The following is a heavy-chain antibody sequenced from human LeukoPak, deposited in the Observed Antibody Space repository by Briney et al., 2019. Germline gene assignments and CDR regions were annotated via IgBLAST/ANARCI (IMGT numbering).Heavy chain of an antibody. CDR3: ARGYYDSSGYSVFDY. D-gene: IGHD3-22*01. CDR1: GGSFSGYY. V-gene: IGHV4-34*01. Sequence: TPSDTLSLTCAVHGGSFSGYYWSWIRQPPGKGLEWIGEINHSGSTNYNPSLKSRVTISVDTSKNQFSLKLSSVTAADTAVYYCARGYYDSSGYSVFDYWGQGTLVTVSS. CDR2: INHSGST. J-gene: IGHJ4*02.